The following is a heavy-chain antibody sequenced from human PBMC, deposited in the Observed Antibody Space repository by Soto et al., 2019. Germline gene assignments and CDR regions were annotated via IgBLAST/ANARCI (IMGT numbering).Heavy chain of an antibody. J-gene: IGHJ4*02. V-gene: IGHV4-30-2*01. D-gene: IGHD3-22*01. CDR1: GGSISSGGYS. CDR2: IYHSGST. Sequence: SETLSLTCAVSGGSISSGGYSWSRIRQPPGKGLEWIGYIYHSGSTYYHPSLKTRVTLSMDTSKNQFSLNLGSVTAADTAVYYCATQPRYDSSGYFYYWGQGTQVTVSS. CDR3: ATQPRYDSSGYFYY.